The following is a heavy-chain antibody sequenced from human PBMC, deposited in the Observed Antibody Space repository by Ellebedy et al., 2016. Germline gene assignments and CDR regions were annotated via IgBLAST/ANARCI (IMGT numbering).Heavy chain of an antibody. CDR1: GGSISSSY. CDR2: IYYSGST. V-gene: IGHV4-59*08. CDR3: ARQRPVIAAGTYDAFDI. D-gene: IGHD6-13*01. Sequence: SETLSLTXTVSGGSISSSYWSWIRQPPGKRLEWIGHIYYSGSTKYKPSLKSRLTISVDRSTNQVSLKLTSVTAADTAIYYCARQRPVIAAGTYDAFDIWGQGTTVIVSS. J-gene: IGHJ3*02.